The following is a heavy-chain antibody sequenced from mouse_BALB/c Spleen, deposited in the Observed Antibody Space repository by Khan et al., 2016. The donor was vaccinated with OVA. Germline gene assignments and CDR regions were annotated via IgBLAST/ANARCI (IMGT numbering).Heavy chain of an antibody. CDR1: GFSLTSYG. Sequence: GKRKEEGPGLVAPSQSLSITCTVSGFSLTSYGIHWVRQPPGKGLEWLVVIWSDGSTNYNSVLKSRLSISKDNSKSQVFLKMNSLHTDDTAIYYCARWFDGYSSLYAMDYWGQGTSVTGSS. CDR2: IWSDGST. D-gene: IGHD2-3*01. J-gene: IGHJ4*01. CDR3: ARWFDGYSSLYAMDY. V-gene: IGHV2-6*02.